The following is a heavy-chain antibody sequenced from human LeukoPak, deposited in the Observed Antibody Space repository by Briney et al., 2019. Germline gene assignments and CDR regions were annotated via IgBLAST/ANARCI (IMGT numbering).Heavy chain of an antibody. Sequence: PSETLSLTCAVYGGSFSGYYWSWIRQPPGKGLEWIGYIYYSGSTNYNPSLKSRATISVDTSKNQFSLKLSSVTAADTAVYYCATSPGTGFTHFFDYWGQGTLVTVSS. D-gene: IGHD1-1*01. V-gene: IGHV4-59*08. CDR1: GGSFSGYY. J-gene: IGHJ4*02. CDR2: IYYSGST. CDR3: ATSPGTGFTHFFDY.